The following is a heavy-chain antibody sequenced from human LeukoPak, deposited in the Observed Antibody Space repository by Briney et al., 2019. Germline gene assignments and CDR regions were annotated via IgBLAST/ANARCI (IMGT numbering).Heavy chain of an antibody. CDR3: ARVLQVGARYGRYFDY. CDR1: GGSISSYY. CDR2: IYYSGST. D-gene: IGHD1-26*01. Sequence: PSETLSLTCTVSGGSISSYYWSWIRQPPGKGLEWIGYIYYSGSTNYNPSLKSRVTISVDTSKNQFSLKLSSVTAADTAVYYCARVLQVGARYGRYFDYWGQGTPVTVSS. V-gene: IGHV4-59*01. J-gene: IGHJ4*02.